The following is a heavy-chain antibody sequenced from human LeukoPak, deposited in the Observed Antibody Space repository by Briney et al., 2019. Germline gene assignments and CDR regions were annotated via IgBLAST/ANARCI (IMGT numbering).Heavy chain of an antibody. CDR3: ASMTTVTLDDAFDI. J-gene: IGHJ3*02. CDR1: GFTFSSYA. V-gene: IGHV3-64*04. Sequence: PGGSLRLSCAASGFTFSSYAMHWVRQAPGKGLEYVSAISSNGGSTYYADSVKGRFTISRDNSKNTLYLQMNSLRAEDTAVYYCASMTTVTLDDAFDIWGQGTMVTVSS. CDR2: ISSNGGST. D-gene: IGHD4-17*01.